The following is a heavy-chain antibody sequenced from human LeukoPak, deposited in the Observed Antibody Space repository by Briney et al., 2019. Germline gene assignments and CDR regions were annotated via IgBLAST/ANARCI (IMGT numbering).Heavy chain of an antibody. V-gene: IGHV3-48*01. CDR1: GFTFSNYS. D-gene: IGHD6-6*01. J-gene: IGHJ6*03. Sequence: GGSLRLSCAASGFTFSNYSMNWVRQAPGKGLEWVSYISSSSGTIYYADSVKGRFTISRDNAKNSLYLQMNSLRAEDTAVYYCARDRAGAARAYMDVWGKGTTVTVSS. CDR3: ARDRAGAARAYMDV. CDR2: ISSSSGTI.